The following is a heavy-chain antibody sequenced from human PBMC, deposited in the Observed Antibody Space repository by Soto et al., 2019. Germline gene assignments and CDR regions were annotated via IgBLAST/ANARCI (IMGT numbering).Heavy chain of an antibody. CDR2: INPNSGNI. J-gene: IGHJ4*01. Sequence: GASVKVSCKASGNTLTSYYIYWVRQATGHGLEWMGWINPNSGNIGYAQKLLGRVTMTRETAIRTVYMEVSRRRSDDTAVYYCARGRASGSYYLLGYWG. D-gene: IGHD3-10*01. CDR3: ARGRASGSYYLLGY. CDR1: GNTLTSYY. V-gene: IGHV1-8*01.